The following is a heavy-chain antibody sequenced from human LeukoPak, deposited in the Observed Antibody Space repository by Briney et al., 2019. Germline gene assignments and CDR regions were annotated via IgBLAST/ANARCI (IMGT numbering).Heavy chain of an antibody. CDR1: GYTLTELS. J-gene: IGHJ5*02. CDR3: ATDLIPSTQLPVAGRP. D-gene: IGHD6-19*01. Sequence: ASVKVSCKVSGYTLTELSMHWVRQAPGKGLEWMGGFDPEDGETIYAQKSQGRVTMTEDTSTDTAYMELSSLRSEDTAVYYCATDLIPSTQLPVAGRPWGQGTLVTVSS. CDR2: FDPEDGET. V-gene: IGHV1-24*01.